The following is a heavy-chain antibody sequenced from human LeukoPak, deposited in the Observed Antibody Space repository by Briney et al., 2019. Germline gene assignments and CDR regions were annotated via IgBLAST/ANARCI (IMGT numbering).Heavy chain of an antibody. D-gene: IGHD4-17*01. J-gene: IGHJ4*02. CDR3: VTQTPDFTVTTFPAHDY. Sequence: SETLSLTCTVSGASISRNGVDYYWGWIRQPPGRGLEWIGSLLYGGTAYYNPSLKNRVTISLDTSENRFSLRLTSVTAADTAVYYCVTQTPDFTVTTFPAHDYWDQGTLVAVSS. CDR1: GASISRNGVDYY. V-gene: IGHV4-39*02. CDR2: LLYGGTA.